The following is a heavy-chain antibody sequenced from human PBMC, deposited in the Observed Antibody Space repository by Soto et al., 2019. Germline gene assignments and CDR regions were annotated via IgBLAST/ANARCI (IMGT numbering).Heavy chain of an antibody. CDR1: GGTFSSYT. D-gene: IGHD1-7*01. J-gene: IGHJ4*02. Sequence: SVKVSCKASGGTFSSYTISWVRQAPGQGLEWMGRIIPILGIANYAQKFQGRVTITADKSTSTAYMELSSLRSEDTAVYYCARGYNRNYEVYWGQGTLVTVSS. V-gene: IGHV1-69*02. CDR2: IIPILGIA. CDR3: ARGYNRNYEVY.